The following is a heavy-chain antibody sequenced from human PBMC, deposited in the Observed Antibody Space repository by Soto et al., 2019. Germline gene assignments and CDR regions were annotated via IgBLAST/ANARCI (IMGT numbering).Heavy chain of an antibody. CDR3: ARGIGQTLFDY. CDR1: GFTFSSYD. D-gene: IGHD2-15*01. Sequence: GSLRLSCSASGFTFSSYDMHWVRQGPGKGLELVSAIGTAGDTNYAVSVKGRFTISRENAKNSLYLQMISLRAGDTAIYFCARGIGQTLFDYCGKGTLVAVSS. J-gene: IGHJ4*02. CDR2: IGTAGDT. V-gene: IGHV3-13*04.